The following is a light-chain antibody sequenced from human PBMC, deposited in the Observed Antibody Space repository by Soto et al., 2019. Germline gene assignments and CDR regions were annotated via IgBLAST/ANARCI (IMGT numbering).Light chain of an antibody. J-gene: IGKJ4*01. CDR3: QQRSNWPLT. Sequence: EIVLTQSPATLSLSPGERATLSCRASQSVSSYLAWYQQKPGQAPRLLIYDASNRATGIPARFSGSGSGTDFTLSISSLDPEHFAVYYCQQRSNWPLTFGGGTKVEIK. CDR2: DAS. CDR1: QSVSSY. V-gene: IGKV3-11*01.